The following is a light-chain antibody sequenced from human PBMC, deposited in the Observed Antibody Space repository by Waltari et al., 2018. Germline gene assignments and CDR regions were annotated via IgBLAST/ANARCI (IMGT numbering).Light chain of an antibody. CDR1: SLRTSY. Sequence: SSELTQDPAVSVALGQTVTITCQGASLRTSYASWYQQKSGQAPILVLFGKHKRPSGIPDRFSGYNSETTTSLTITGAQAEDEADYYCSSRDSSASHVLFAGGTKLTVL. CDR2: GKH. CDR3: SSRDSSASHVL. J-gene: IGLJ2*01. V-gene: IGLV3-19*01.